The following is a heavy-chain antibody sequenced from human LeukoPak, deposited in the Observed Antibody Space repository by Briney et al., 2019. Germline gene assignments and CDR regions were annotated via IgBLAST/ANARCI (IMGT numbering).Heavy chain of an antibody. J-gene: IGHJ5*02. CDR1: GGSISSGDYY. Sequence: PSETLSLTCTVSGGSISSGDYYWSWIRQPPGKGLEWIGYIYYSGSTYYNPSLKSRVTISVDTSKNQFSLKLSSVTAADTAVYYCARDPTDNWFDPWGQGTWSPSPQ. V-gene: IGHV4-30-4*01. CDR3: ARDPTDNWFDP. CDR2: IYYSGST.